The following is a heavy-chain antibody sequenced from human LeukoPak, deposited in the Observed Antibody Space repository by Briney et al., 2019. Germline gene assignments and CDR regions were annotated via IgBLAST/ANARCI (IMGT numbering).Heavy chain of an antibody. CDR3: ARGSVVSDAFDI. J-gene: IGHJ3*02. CDR1: GFIVSSNY. CDR2: MYSGGST. V-gene: IGHV3-66*01. Sequence: GGSLRLSCAASGFIVSSNYMSWVRQAPGKGLEWVSVMYSGGSTYYADSVKGRFTISRDNSKNTLYLQMNSLRGEDTAVYYCARGSVVSDAFDIWGQGTMVTVSS. D-gene: IGHD2-15*01.